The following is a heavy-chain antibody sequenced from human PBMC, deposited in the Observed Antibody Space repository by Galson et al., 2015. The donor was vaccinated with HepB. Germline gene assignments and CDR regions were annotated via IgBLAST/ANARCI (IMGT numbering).Heavy chain of an antibody. J-gene: IGHJ4*02. CDR2: ISASGETT. D-gene: IGHD5-18*01. V-gene: IGHV3-48*03. CDR3: ARDTRYSYGFDC. Sequence: SLRLSCAASGFTFSSYEVNWVRQAPGKGLEWVSFISASGETTYYADSVKGRFTISRDNAKNSLYLQMNSLRVEDTAVYYCARDTRYSYGFDCWGQGTLVTVSS. CDR1: GFTFSSYE.